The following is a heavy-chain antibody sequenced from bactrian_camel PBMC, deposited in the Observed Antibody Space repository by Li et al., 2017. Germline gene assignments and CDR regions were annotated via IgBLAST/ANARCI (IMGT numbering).Heavy chain of an antibody. J-gene: IGHJ4*01. CDR2: AYTAGDST. CDR1: RSIHDIHSGYC. Sequence: DVQLVESGGGSVQAGGSLRLSCVASRSIHDIHSGYCMGWFRQAPGKEREGVASAYTAGDSTYYADSVKGRFTVSLDNRKNTVYLQMNSLRPDDSGMYYCALAWCSVCEAWPGYTEWGRGTQVTVS. D-gene: IGHD3*01. CDR3: ALAWCSVCEAWPGYTE. V-gene: IGHV3S40*01.